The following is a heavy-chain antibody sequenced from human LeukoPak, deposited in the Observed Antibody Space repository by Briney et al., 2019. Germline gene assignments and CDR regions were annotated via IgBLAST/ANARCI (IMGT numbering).Heavy chain of an antibody. Sequence: SETLSLTCAVSGVSFSGYYWSWIRQPPGKGPEWIGETSHSGRSSYNPSLKSRVTISLDTSKNQFSLKLSFVTAADTAVYYCTRTSPGIPLDFWGQGTLVSVSS. V-gene: IGHV4-34*01. CDR2: TSHSGRS. J-gene: IGHJ4*02. CDR1: GVSFSGYY. CDR3: TRTSPGIPLDF. D-gene: IGHD1-26*01.